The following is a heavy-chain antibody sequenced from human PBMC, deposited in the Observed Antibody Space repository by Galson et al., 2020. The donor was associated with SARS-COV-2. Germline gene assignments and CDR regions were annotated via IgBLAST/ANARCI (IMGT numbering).Heavy chain of an antibody. CDR3: ARESYYYDSSGYGT. CDR2: IQYSGST. J-gene: IGHJ3*01. Sequence: SQTLSLTCTVSGGPISSGAYYRSWIRQPPGKGLEWIGYIQYSGSTYYNPSLKSRVTIPVDTSKNQFSLKLRAVTAEDTAVYYCARESYYYDSSGYGTWGQGTMVTVSS. CDR1: GGPISSGAYY. D-gene: IGHD3-22*01. V-gene: IGHV4-30-4*01.